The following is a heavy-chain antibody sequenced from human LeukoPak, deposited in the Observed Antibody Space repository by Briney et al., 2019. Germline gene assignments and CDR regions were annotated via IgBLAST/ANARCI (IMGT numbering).Heavy chain of an antibody. D-gene: IGHD3-10*01. J-gene: IGHJ4*02. V-gene: IGHV1-69*13. CDR2: IIPMFATP. CDR3: ATTPGKLWFGELSR. CDR1: GGTFSSYA. Sequence: ASVKVTCKASGGTFSSYAINWVRQAPGQGLEWMGGIIPMFATPNYAQKFQGRVTITADESTSTAFMELSSLRSEDTAIYYCATTPGKLWFGELSRWGQGALVTVSS.